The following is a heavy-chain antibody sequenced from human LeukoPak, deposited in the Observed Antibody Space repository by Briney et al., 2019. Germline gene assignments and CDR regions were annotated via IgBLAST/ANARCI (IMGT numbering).Heavy chain of an antibody. CDR2: INHRGST. V-gene: IGHV4-34*01. CDR1: GGSSFGFK. Sequence: ASETLSPTPAVYGGSSFGFKWGWFRQPPGMGLWWIGEINHRGSTNYNPSLKSRVTISVQPSKNQFTLYVSSVTAADTAVYYCARGRGIAAPPGRFVYFGQRTVVTVSS. CDR3: ARGRGIAAPPGRFVY. D-gene: IGHD6-6*01. J-gene: IGHJ4*02.